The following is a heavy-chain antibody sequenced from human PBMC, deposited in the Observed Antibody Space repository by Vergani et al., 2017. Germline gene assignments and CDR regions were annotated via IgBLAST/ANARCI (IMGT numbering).Heavy chain of an antibody. J-gene: IGHJ6*02. D-gene: IGHD2-15*01. CDR1: VFTFSSYA. CDR2: ISGSGGST. CDR3: ARLTPRIGDV. V-gene: IGHV3-23*01. Sequence: EVQLLESGGGLVQPGGSLRLSCAASVFTFSSYAMSWVRQAPGKGLEWVSAISGSGGSTYYADSVKGRFTISRDNSKNTLYLQMNTLRAGDTAVYYCARLTPRIGDVWGQGTTVTVSS.